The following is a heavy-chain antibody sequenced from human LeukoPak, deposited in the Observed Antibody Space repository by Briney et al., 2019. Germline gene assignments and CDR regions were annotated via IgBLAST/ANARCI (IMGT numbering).Heavy chain of an antibody. D-gene: IGHD1-1*01. V-gene: IGHV1-69*04. CDR3: ASDRTHPASEGNYYYYGMDV. CDR1: GGTFSSYA. J-gene: IGHJ6*02. Sequence: ASVKVSCKASGGTFSSYAISWVRQAPGQGLEWMGRIIPILGIANYAQKFQGRVTITADKSTSTAYMELSSLRSEDTAVYYCASDRTHPASEGNYYYYGMDVWGQGTTVTVSS. CDR2: IIPILGIA.